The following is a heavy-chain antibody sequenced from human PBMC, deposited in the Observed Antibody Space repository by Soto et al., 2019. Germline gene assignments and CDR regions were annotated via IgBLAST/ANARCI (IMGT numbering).Heavy chain of an antibody. V-gene: IGHV1-46*03. CDR1: GYTFTSYY. D-gene: IGHD1-1*01. CDR2: INPSGGST. CDR3: SRGYPPRDQLGNLPGAF. Sequence: QVQLVQSGAEVMQPGASVKVSCKASGYTFTSYYIQWVRQAPGQGLEWMGIINPSGGSTNYAQKFQGRVTMTRDTSTSTVYMELSSLRSEDTAIYYCSRGYPPRDQLGNLPGAFWGQGTLVTGSS. J-gene: IGHJ4*02.